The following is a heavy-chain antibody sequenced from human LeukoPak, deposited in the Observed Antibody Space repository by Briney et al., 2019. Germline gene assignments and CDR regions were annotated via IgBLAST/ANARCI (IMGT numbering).Heavy chain of an antibody. CDR1: GGSFRAYF. Sequence: SETLSLTCAVHGGSFRAYFWSWIRQSPGKGLEWIGEINHSGDTNYNPSLKNRVTISSDTSKDQFSLKLSSVTAADTAIYYCAREANSYDSGTYAWFNYWGQGTLVTISS. D-gene: IGHD3-10*01. V-gene: IGHV4-34*01. J-gene: IGHJ4*02. CDR2: INHSGDT. CDR3: AREANSYDSGTYAWFNY.